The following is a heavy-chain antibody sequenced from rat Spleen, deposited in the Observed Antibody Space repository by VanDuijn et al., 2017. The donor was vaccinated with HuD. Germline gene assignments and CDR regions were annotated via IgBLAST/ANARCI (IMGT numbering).Heavy chain of an antibody. D-gene: IGHD2-1*01. CDR2: ISAGGGNT. CDR1: GFTFTNYY. Sequence: EVQLVESGGGLVQPGRSMKLSCAASGFTFTNYYMAWVRQAPTKGLEWVASISAGGGNTYYRDSVKGRVTVSRDNAKSTLYLQMDSLRYEDTAAYYCARTTYDYFDYWGQGVMVTVSS. J-gene: IGHJ2*01. CDR3: ARTTYDYFDY. V-gene: IGHV5-25*01.